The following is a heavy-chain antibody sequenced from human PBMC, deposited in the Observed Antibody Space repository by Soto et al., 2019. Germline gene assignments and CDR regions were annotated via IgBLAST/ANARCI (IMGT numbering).Heavy chain of an antibody. V-gene: IGHV4-39*01. CDR1: GGSIDRSDYY. CDR3: ARHFVAVVIKGWGY. J-gene: IGHJ4*02. D-gene: IGHD3-22*01. Sequence: SETLSLTCTVSGGSIDRSDYYWDWIRQPPGKGLEWIGTTYYNGNAYYNPSLQSRVTMSVDTSKNQFSLKLISVTAADTAVYYCARHFVAVVIKGWGYWGQGTLVTVSS. CDR2: TYYNGNA.